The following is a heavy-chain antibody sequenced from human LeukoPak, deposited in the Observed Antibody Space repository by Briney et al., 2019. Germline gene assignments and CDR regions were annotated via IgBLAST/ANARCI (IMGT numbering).Heavy chain of an antibody. V-gene: IGHV1-2*02. CDR1: GYTFTGYY. CDR2: INPNSGVT. J-gene: IGHJ6*02. CDR3: ARVTYLGGMDV. Sequence: ASVKVSCKASGYTFTGYYMHWVRQAPGQGLEWMGWINPNSGVTNYAQKFQGRVTMTRDTSISTAYMELSRLRSDDTAVYYCARVTYLGGMDVWGQGTTVTVSS.